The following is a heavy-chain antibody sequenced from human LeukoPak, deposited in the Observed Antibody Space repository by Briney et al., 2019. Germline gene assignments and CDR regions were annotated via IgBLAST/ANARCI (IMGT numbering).Heavy chain of an antibody. CDR2: ISPYNGNT. V-gene: IGHV1-18*01. Sequence: VSVKVSCKASGYTFTNFGISWVRQAPGQGLEWMGWISPYNGNTDYPQKVQGRVTMTTDTSTSTAYMELRSLRLDDTAVYYCARGGVGHCSGGSCPTSWFDPWGQGTLVTVSS. CDR1: GYTFTNFG. D-gene: IGHD2-15*01. CDR3: ARGGVGHCSGGSCPTSWFDP. J-gene: IGHJ5*02.